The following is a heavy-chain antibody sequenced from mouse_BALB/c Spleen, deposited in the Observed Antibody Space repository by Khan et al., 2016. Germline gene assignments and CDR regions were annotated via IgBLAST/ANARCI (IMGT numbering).Heavy chain of an antibody. CDR1: GYSITSDYA. V-gene: IGHV3-2*02. CDR2: ISYSGST. CDR3: ARAPPRWYFDV. J-gene: IGHJ1*01. Sequence: EVKLLESGPGLVKPSQSLSLTCTVTGYSITSDYAWNWIRQFPGNKLEWMGYISYSGSTSYNPSLKSRISINRDTSKNQFFLQLNSVTTEDTATYYCARAPPRWYFDVWGAGTTVTVSS.